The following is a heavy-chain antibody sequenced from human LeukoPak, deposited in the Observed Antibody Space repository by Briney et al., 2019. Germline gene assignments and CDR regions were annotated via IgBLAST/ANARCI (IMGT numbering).Heavy chain of an antibody. D-gene: IGHD1-14*01. J-gene: IGHJ4*02. CDR3: ARDRSGTIPIDY. CDR2: INSDGSST. Sequence: GGSLRLSCAASGFTFSSYWMHWVRHAPGKGLVWVSRINSDGSSTSYADSVKGRFTTSRDNAKNTLYLQMNSLRAEDTAVYYCARDRSGTIPIDYWGQGTLVTVSS. CDR1: GFTFSSYW. V-gene: IGHV3-74*01.